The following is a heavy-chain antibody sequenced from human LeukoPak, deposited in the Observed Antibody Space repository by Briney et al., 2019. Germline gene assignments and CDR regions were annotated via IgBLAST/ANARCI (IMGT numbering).Heavy chain of an antibody. J-gene: IGHJ4*02. CDR3: AKRGVVIRVILVGFHKEAYYFES. D-gene: IGHD3/OR15-3a*01. V-gene: IGHV3-23*01. CDR1: GITLSNYG. Sequence: PGGSMRLSCAVSGITLSNYGMSWVRHAPGKGLGWVAGISDSGGSTKYADSVKGRFTIARDNRKNTLYLQMNSLRTEDTAVYFCAKRGVVIRVILVGFHKEAYYFESWGQGALVTVSS. CDR2: ISDSGGST.